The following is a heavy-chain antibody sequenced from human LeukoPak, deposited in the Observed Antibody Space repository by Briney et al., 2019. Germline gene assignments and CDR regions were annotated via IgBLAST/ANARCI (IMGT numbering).Heavy chain of an antibody. CDR1: GFTFSSYG. V-gene: IGHV3-33*01. CDR2: IWYDGSNK. D-gene: IGHD6-6*01. Sequence: GGSLRLSCAASGFTFSSYGMHWVRQAPGKGLEWVAVIWYDGSNKYYADSVKGRFTISRDNSKNTLYLQMNSLRAEDTAVYYCARSPVTGEDSPFDYWGQGTLVTVSS. CDR3: ARSPVTGEDSPFDY. J-gene: IGHJ4*02.